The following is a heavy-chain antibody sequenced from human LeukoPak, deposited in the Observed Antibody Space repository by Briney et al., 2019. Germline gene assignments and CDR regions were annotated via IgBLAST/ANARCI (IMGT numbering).Heavy chain of an antibody. CDR3: ARHRGRYYDSGSYYYFDY. CDR1: GGSISSSGYY. V-gene: IGHV4-39*02. J-gene: IGHJ4*02. Sequence: SETLSLTCTVSGGSISSSGYYWGWIRQPPGKGLEWVESVYYTGSTFYNPSLKSRVTTSVDTSKNHFSLNLSSVTAADTAVYYCARHRGRYYDSGSYYYFDYWGQGTLVTVSS. D-gene: IGHD3-10*01. CDR2: VYYTGST.